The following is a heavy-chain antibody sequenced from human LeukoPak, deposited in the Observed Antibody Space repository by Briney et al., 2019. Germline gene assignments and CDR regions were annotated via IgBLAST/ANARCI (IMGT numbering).Heavy chain of an antibody. Sequence: GGSLRLSCAASGFTFSSYSMNWVRQAPGKGLEWVSSISSSSSYIYYADSVKGRFTISRDNAKNPLYLQMNSLRAEDTAVYYCARDYDILTGHYYFDYWGQGTLVTVSS. CDR3: ARDYDILTGHYYFDY. D-gene: IGHD3-9*01. CDR1: GFTFSSYS. CDR2: ISSSSSYI. V-gene: IGHV3-21*01. J-gene: IGHJ4*02.